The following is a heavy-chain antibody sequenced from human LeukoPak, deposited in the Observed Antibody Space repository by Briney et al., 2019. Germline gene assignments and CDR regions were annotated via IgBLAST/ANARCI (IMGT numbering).Heavy chain of an antibody. Sequence: EASVKVSCKASGYTFTSYDINWVRQATGQGLEWMGWMNPNSGNTGYAQKFQGRVTITRNTSISTAYMELSSLRSEDTAVYYCARSTRVWENAFDIWGQGTMVTVSS. D-gene: IGHD4-17*01. J-gene: IGHJ3*02. CDR3: ARSTRVWENAFDI. CDR1: GYTFTSYD. V-gene: IGHV1-8*03. CDR2: MNPNSGNT.